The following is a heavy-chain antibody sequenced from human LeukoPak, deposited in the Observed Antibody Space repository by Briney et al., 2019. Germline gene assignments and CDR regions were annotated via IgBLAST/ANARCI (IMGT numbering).Heavy chain of an antibody. CDR1: GYTITDYY. V-gene: IGHV1-2*04. D-gene: IGHD2-2*01. CDR2: IIPNTGGT. Sequence: GASVKVSCKASGYTITDYYLHCVRQAPGQGLEWMGWIIPNTGGTNYAQKFQDWVTMSSDTSISTAYMELSSLRSDDTAVYYCARGSPSYAQWHFDLWGRGTLVTVSS. J-gene: IGHJ2*01. CDR3: ARGSPSYAQWHFDL.